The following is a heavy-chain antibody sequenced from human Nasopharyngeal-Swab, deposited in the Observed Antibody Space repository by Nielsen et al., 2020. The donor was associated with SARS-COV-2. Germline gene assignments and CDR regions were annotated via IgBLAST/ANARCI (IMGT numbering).Heavy chain of an antibody. CDR3: ARVTAYGFDI. J-gene: IGHJ3*02. Sequence: GGSLRLPCAASGFSFSSYWMSWVRQAPGKGLEWVANINLYGSQKNFVDSVKGRFTISRDNAKNVVYLQMNTMRAEDTAVYYCARVTAYGFDIWGQGTMVTVSS. V-gene: IGHV3-7*01. D-gene: IGHD3-16*01. CDR2: INLYGSQK. CDR1: GFSFSSYW.